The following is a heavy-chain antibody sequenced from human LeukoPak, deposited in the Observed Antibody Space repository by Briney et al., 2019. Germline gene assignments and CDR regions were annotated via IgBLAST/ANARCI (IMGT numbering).Heavy chain of an antibody. J-gene: IGHJ4*02. CDR1: ADSLSGNSGA. Sequence: SQTLSLTCPLSADSLSGNSGAWNWIRQSPARGLEWLGRTYYRPKLYNDYAVSVKSRITITPDTSKNPFSLQLNSVTPEDTAMYYCARGGAVAGAGSIDYWGQGTLVTVSS. D-gene: IGHD6-19*01. V-gene: IGHV6-1*01. CDR3: ARGGAVAGAGSIDY. CDR2: TYYRPKLYN.